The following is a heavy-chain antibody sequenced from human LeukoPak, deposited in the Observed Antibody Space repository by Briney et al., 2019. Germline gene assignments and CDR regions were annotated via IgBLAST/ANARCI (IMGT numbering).Heavy chain of an antibody. CDR1: GYTFTSYA. CDR2: INAGNGNT. D-gene: IGHD3-22*01. CDR3: ARGGSIVVATGFDY. J-gene: IGHJ4*02. V-gene: IGHV1-3*01. Sequence: ASVKLSCKASGYTFTSYAMHWVRQAPGQRLEWMGWINAGNGNTKYSQKFQGRVTITRDTSASTAYMELSSLRSEDTAVYYCARGGSIVVATGFDYWGQGTLVTVSS.